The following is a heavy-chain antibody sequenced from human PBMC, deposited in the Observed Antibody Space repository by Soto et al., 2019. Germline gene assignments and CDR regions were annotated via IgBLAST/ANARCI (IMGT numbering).Heavy chain of an antibody. D-gene: IGHD5-12*01. Sequence: EVQLVESGGGLVKPGGSLRLSCAASGFTFSSYSMNWVRQAPGKGLEWVSSISSSSSYIYYADSVKGRFTISRDNAKNSLYLQMYSLRAEDTAVYYCARWAEVPAGGYDYWGQGTLVTVSS. CDR1: GFTFSSYS. CDR2: ISSSSSYI. CDR3: ARWAEVPAGGYDY. J-gene: IGHJ4*02. V-gene: IGHV3-21*01.